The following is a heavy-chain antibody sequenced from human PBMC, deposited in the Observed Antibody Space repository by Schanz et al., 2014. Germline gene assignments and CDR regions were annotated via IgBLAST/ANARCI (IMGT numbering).Heavy chain of an antibody. CDR3: ARKMKLGVYGGKGHDSLDI. D-gene: IGHD4-17*01. J-gene: IGHJ3*02. CDR2: INSVGSNT. CDR1: GFTFSSHW. Sequence: EVHLLGSGGGLVPPGGSLRLSCAASGFTFSSHWMHWVRQDPGKGLVWVARINSVGSNTDYADSVTGRFTISRDNAKNTLYLQMNTLRAEDTAVYYCARKMKLGVYGGKGHDSLDIWGQGTMXTVSS. V-gene: IGHV3-74*02.